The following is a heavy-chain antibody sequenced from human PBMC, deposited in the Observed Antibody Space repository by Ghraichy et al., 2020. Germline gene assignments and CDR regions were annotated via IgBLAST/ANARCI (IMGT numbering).Heavy chain of an antibody. CDR3: ARDGRGEDNSGWFDY. CDR1: GFTFRTYA. CDR2: ISFGGNKK. J-gene: IGHJ5*01. V-gene: IGHV3-30-3*01. Sequence: GGSLRLSCASSGFTFRTYAMHWVRQAPGKGLEWVAIISFGGNKKYYGDSVKGRFTVSRDNSKSTLYLKMNSLRGDDTALYYCARDGRGEDNSGWFDYWGQGTLVSVSS. D-gene: IGHD6-19*01.